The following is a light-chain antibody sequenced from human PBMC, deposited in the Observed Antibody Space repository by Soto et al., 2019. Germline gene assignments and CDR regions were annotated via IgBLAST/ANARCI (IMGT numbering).Light chain of an antibody. Sequence: EIVLTQSPGTLSLSPGERATLSCRASQSVSSNYLAWYQQKPGQAPRLLIYGASTRATGIPDRFSGSGSGTDFTLIISRLEPEDFALYYCQQYGNSPGFFTFGPGTKVDIK. CDR2: GAS. CDR3: QQYGNSPGFFT. J-gene: IGKJ3*01. CDR1: QSVSSNY. V-gene: IGKV3-20*01.